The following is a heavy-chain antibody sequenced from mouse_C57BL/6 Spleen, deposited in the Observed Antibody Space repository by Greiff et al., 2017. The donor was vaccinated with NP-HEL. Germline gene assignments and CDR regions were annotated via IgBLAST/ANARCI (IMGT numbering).Heavy chain of an antibody. D-gene: IGHD1-1*01. CDR3: ARSGVFYYDGSFDY. CDR1: GYTFTSYW. Sequence: QVQLQQPGTELVKPGASVKLSCKASGYTFTSYWMHWVKQRPGQGLEWIGNINPSNGGTNYNEKFQSKATLTADKSSSTAYMQLSSLTSEDSAVYDCARSGVFYYDGSFDYWGQGTTLTVSS. V-gene: IGHV1-53*01. J-gene: IGHJ2*01. CDR2: INPSNGGT.